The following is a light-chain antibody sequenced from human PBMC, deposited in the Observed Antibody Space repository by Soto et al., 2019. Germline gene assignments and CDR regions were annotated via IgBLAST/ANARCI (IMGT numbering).Light chain of an antibody. CDR1: QTISSW. V-gene: IGKV1-39*01. J-gene: IGKJ5*01. Sequence: DIQMTQSPSTLSGSVGDRVTITCRASQTISSWLAWYQQKPGKAPKLLILVASTLPSGVPSRFSGSGSGTDFTLTISSLQPEDFATYYCQQSYSNTQTFGQGTRLEIK. CDR3: QQSYSNTQT. CDR2: VAS.